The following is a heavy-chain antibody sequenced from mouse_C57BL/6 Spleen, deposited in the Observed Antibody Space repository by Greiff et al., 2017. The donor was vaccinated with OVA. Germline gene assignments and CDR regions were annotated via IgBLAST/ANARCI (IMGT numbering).Heavy chain of an antibody. CDR1: GYTFTDYN. Sequence: EVQLQQSGPELVKPGASVKMSCKASGYTFTDYNMHWVKQSHGKSLEWIGYINPNNGGTSYNQKFKGKATLTVNKSSSTAYMELRSLTSEDSAVYYCARLGYYGSGDWYFDVWGTGTTVTVSS. J-gene: IGHJ1*03. V-gene: IGHV1-22*01. CDR3: ARLGYYGSGDWYFDV. D-gene: IGHD1-1*01. CDR2: INPNNGGT.